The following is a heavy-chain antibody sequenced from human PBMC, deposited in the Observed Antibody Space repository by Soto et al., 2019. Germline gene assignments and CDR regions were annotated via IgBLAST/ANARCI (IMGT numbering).Heavy chain of an antibody. CDR1: GFTVSSNY. J-gene: IGHJ4*02. D-gene: IGHD5-18*01. Sequence: GGSLRLSCAASGFTVSSNYMSWVRQAPGKGLEWVSVIYSGGSTYYADSVKGRFTISRDNSKNTLYLQMNSLRAEDTAVYYCARESRRGYSYGSVPYYFDYWGQGTLVTVSS. V-gene: IGHV3-53*01. CDR2: IYSGGST. CDR3: ARESRRGYSYGSVPYYFDY.